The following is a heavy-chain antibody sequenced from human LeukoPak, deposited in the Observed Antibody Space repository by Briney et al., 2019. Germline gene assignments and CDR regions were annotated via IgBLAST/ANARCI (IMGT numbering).Heavy chain of an antibody. D-gene: IGHD3-10*01. CDR1: GGSISSYY. CDR2: IQYNGHT. CDR3: ARGSSRLIDY. J-gene: IGHJ4*02. Sequence: SETLSLTCTVSGGSISSYYWSWIRQPPGKGLEWIAYIQYNGHTNYNPSLKSRVSISVDTSKNQFSLRLSSVTAADTAVYYCARGSSRLIDYWGQGILVTVSS. V-gene: IGHV4-59*01.